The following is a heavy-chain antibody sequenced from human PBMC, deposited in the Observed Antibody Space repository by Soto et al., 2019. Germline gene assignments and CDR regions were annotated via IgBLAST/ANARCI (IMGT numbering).Heavy chain of an antibody. V-gene: IGHV1-69*01. CDR2: IIPIFGTA. CDR3: ARSIPEVRYFDWLSRFDP. CDR1: GGPFSSYA. Sequence: QVQLVQSGAEVKKPGSSVKVSCKASGGPFSSYAISWVRQAPGQGLEWMGGIIPIFGTANYAQKFQGRVTITADESTSTAYMELSSLRSEDTAVYYCARSIPEVRYFDWLSRFDPWGQGTLVTVSS. D-gene: IGHD3-9*01. J-gene: IGHJ5*02.